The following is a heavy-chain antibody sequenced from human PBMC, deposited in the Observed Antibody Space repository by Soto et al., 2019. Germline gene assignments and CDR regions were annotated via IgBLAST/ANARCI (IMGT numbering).Heavy chain of an antibody. CDR2: INHSGIT. D-gene: IGHD3-9*01. CDR1: GGSFSGDY. Sequence: SETLSLTCAVYGGSFSGDYWNWIRQSPGKGLEWIGEINHSGITNYNPSLKSRATIFVDTSKKQFTLQLTSVTAADTAVYYCARGASTERYFSPSGGAWFDPWGQGTTVTVSS. J-gene: IGHJ5*01. CDR3: ARGASTERYFSPSGGAWFDP. V-gene: IGHV4-34*01.